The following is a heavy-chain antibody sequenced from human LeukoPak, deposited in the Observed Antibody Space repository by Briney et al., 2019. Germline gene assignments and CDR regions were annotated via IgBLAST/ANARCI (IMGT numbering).Heavy chain of an antibody. CDR3: ARAPSYYYYMDV. CDR1: GFTFSDYY. Sequence: GGSLRLSCAASGFTFSDYYMSWIRQAPGKGLEWVSYISSSGSTIYYADSVKGRFTISRDNAKNSLYLQMNSLRAGDTAVYYCARAPSYYYYMDVWGKGTTVTISS. V-gene: IGHV3-11*04. CDR2: ISSSGSTI. J-gene: IGHJ6*03.